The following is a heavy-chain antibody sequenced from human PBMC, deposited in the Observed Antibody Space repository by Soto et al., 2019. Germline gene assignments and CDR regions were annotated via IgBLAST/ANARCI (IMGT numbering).Heavy chain of an antibody. J-gene: IGHJ4*02. Sequence: EVQLVESGGGLVQSGGSLGLSCAASGFSFRSYWMHWVRQAPGKGLVWVARISSDVSSTTYADSAKGRFTISRDNAANTLYLQMSSLRAEDTAVYYCAREYYGVWTGSSNDYWGQGTLVTVSS. D-gene: IGHD3-9*01. V-gene: IGHV3-74*01. CDR2: ISSDVSST. CDR3: AREYYGVWTGSSNDY. CDR1: GFSFRSYW.